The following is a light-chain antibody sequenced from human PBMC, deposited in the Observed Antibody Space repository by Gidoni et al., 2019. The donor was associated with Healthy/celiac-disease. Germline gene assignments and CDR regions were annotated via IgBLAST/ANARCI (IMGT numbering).Light chain of an antibody. Sequence: QSALTQPRSVSGTPGQSVTISCTGTSSDVGGYKYVSWYPQHPGKAPKLMIYDVSKRPSGVPDRFSGSKSGNPASLTISGLQAEDEADYYCCSYAGSYTYVFGTGTKVTVL. CDR3: CSYAGSYTYV. J-gene: IGLJ1*01. V-gene: IGLV2-11*01. CDR1: SSDVGGYKY. CDR2: DVS.